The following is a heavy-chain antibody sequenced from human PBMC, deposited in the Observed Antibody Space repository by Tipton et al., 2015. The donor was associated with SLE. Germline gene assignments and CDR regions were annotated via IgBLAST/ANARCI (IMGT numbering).Heavy chain of an antibody. CDR3: ANQYYDFWSGYSLY. CDR2: IYYSGST. CDR1: GGSISSSSYY. Sequence: TLSLTCTVSGGSISSSSYYWGWIRQPPGKGLEWIGSIYYSGSTNYNPSLKSRVTISVDTSKNQFSLKLSSVTAAGTAVYYCANQYYDFWSGYSLYWGQGTLVTVSS. J-gene: IGHJ4*02. D-gene: IGHD3-3*01. V-gene: IGHV4-39*07.